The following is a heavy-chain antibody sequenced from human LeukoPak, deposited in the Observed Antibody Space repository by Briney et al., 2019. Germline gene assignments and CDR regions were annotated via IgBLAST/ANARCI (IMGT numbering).Heavy chain of an antibody. J-gene: IGHJ6*04. CDR1: GDSISNYY. CDR3: ARVWSGYTHGLELDV. D-gene: IGHD5-18*01. Sequence: PSETLSLTCTVSGDSISNYYWSWIRQPPGKGLECIGYIHYSGNINYNASLRSRVTISLDTSKNQFSLRLSSVTAADPAVYYCARVWSGYTHGLELDVWGKGITVTVSS. V-gene: IGHV4-59*01. CDR2: IHYSGNI.